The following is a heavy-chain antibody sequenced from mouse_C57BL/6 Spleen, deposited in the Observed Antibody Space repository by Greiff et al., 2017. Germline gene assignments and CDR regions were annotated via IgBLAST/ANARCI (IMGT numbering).Heavy chain of an antibody. CDR2: ISDGGSYT. V-gene: IGHV5-4*01. D-gene: IGHD1-1*01. CDR3: ARGGYYGSSYYFDY. J-gene: IGHJ2*01. CDR1: GFTFSSYA. Sequence: DVQLVESGGGLVKPGGSLKLSCAASGFTFSSYAMSWVRQTPEKRLAWVATISDGGSYTSYPDNVKGRFTISRDNAKNNLYLQMSHLKSEDTAMYYCARGGYYGSSYYFDYWGQGTTLTVSS.